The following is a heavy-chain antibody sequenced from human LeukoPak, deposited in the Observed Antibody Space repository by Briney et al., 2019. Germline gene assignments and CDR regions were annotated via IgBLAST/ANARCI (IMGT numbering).Heavy chain of an antibody. D-gene: IGHD3-16*01. CDR1: GFTFSNFA. CDR2: ISYDGDSE. J-gene: IGHJ6*02. Sequence: SGGSLRLSCAASGFTFSNFAMHWVRQAPGKGLEWVAVISYDGDSEYYADSVKGQFTISRDNSKDRLYLQVNSLRPEDTAMYYCARVRGGRSWYYYGMDVWGRGTTVTVSS. CDR3: ARVRGGRSWYYYGMDV. V-gene: IGHV3-30-3*01.